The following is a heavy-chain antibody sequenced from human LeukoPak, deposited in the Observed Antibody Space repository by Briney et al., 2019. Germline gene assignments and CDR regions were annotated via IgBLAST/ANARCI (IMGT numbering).Heavy chain of an antibody. V-gene: IGHV1-69*13. CDR1: GGTFSSYA. J-gene: IGHJ4*02. Sequence: SVKVSCKASGGTFSSYAISWVRQAPGQGLEWMGGIIPIFGTANYAQKFQGRATITADESTSTAYMELSSLRSEDTAVYYCAREETIAVAVSAGYYFDYWGQGTLVTVSS. D-gene: IGHD6-19*01. CDR3: AREETIAVAVSAGYYFDY. CDR2: IIPIFGTA.